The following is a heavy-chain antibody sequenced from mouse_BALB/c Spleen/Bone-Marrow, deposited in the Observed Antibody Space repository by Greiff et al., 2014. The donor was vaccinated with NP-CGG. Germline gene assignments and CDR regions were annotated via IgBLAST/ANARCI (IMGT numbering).Heavy chain of an antibody. CDR1: GYTFTNSW. J-gene: IGHJ2*01. CDR3: ARHDRYAYYLDY. D-gene: IGHD2-14*01. Sequence: QVQLQQSGSVLVRPGASVRLSCKASGYTFTNSWIHWAKQRPGQGLEWIGDIHPNSGNTNYNEKFKAKATLTVDTSSSTAYMDLSSLTSEDSAVYYCARHDRYAYYLDYWGQGTTLTVSS. CDR2: IHPNSGNT. V-gene: IGHV1S130*01.